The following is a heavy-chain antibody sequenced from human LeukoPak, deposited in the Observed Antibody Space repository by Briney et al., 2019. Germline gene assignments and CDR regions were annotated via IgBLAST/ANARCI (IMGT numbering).Heavy chain of an antibody. Sequence: SETLSLTCTVSGGSISNYYWSWIRQTPGKGLEWIGYIYYIGSTNYNPSLKSRVTISVDTSKNQLSLRLTSVTAADTAVYYCARVKEDYYGSYYYFDYWGQGTLVTVSS. V-gene: IGHV4-59*01. CDR1: GGSISNYY. J-gene: IGHJ4*02. CDR2: IYYIGST. D-gene: IGHD3-10*01. CDR3: ARVKEDYYGSYYYFDY.